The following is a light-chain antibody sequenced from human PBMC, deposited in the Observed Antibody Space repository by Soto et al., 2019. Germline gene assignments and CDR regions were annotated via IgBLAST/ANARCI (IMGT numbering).Light chain of an antibody. CDR3: QQYESLPLT. V-gene: IGKV1-5*01. Sequence: DIQMTLSPSTLSASVGDRVTITCRASQSISSWLAWYQQKPGKAPKLLIYDASSLESGVPSRFSGSGSGTEFTLTISSLQPDDFATYYCQQYESLPLTFGQGTRLEIK. J-gene: IGKJ5*01. CDR2: DAS. CDR1: QSISSW.